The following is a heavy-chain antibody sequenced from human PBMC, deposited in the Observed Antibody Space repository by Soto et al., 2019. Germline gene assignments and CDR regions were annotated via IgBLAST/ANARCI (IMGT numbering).Heavy chain of an antibody. V-gene: IGHV1-8*01. D-gene: IGHD3-3*01. CDR3: ARGLCDFWSGQGFDR. Sequence: QVQLVQSGAEVKKPGASVKLSCKASGYTFTSYDSNWVRQATGQGLARMQRMNLHSGNTGYAQKFQGIDTITRKTSIRTAYMELSSGGSEDRAVYYCARGLCDFWSGQGFDRWGQGTRVTVS. CDR1: GYTFTSYD. J-gene: IGHJ5*02. CDR2: MNLHSGNT.